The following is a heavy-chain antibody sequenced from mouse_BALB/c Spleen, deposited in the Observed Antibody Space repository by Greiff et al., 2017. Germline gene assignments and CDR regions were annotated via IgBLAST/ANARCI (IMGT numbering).Heavy chain of an antibody. Sequence: EVKLVASGGGLVKPGGSLKLSCAASGFAFSSYDMSWVRQTPEKRLEWVAYISSGGGSTYYPDTVKGRFTISRDNAKNTLYLQMSSLKSEDTAMYYCARQITTVVNFDYWGQGTTLTVSS. CDR1: GFAFSSYD. V-gene: IGHV5-12-1*01. J-gene: IGHJ2*01. D-gene: IGHD1-1*01. CDR3: ARQITTVVNFDY. CDR2: ISSGGGST.